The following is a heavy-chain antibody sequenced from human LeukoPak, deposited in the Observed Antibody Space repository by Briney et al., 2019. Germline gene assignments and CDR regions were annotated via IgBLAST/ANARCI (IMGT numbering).Heavy chain of an antibody. J-gene: IGHJ3*02. CDR3: ARDRYDFWSGYCPDAFDI. Sequence: PGGSLRLSCAASGFTFSSYWMSWVRQAPGKGLEWVANIKQDGSEKYYVDSVKGRFIISRDNAKNSLYLQMNSLRAEDTAVYYCARDRYDFWSGYCPDAFDIWGQGTMVTVSS. D-gene: IGHD3-3*01. V-gene: IGHV3-7*01. CDR1: GFTFSSYW. CDR2: IKQDGSEK.